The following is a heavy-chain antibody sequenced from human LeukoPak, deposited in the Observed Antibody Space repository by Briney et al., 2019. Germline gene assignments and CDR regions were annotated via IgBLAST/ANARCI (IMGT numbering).Heavy chain of an antibody. CDR1: GTSITSGTYF. CDR2: INYSGTT. V-gene: IGHV4-39*01. D-gene: IGHD2-15*01. J-gene: IGHJ4*02. CDR3: ARLETVSGANYFDH. Sequence: SETLSLTCSISGTSITSGTYFWTWVRQPPGKGLEWIGSINYSGTTYYTASLKSRVTISVDTSKTQYSLSLTLVTAADTAVYFCARLETVSGANYFDHWGQGALVTVSS.